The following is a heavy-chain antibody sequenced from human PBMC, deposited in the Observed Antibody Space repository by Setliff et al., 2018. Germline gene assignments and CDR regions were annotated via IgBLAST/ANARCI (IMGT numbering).Heavy chain of an antibody. CDR2: IIQGGNT. CDR1: GFTFAAYS. D-gene: IGHD2-2*01. CDR3: AKDRGSDSCRGCDYMDV. J-gene: IGHJ6*03. V-gene: IGHV3-23*01. Sequence: LRLSCEGSGFTFAAYSFTWVRQAPGKGLEFVSGIIQGGNTYYGDSVKGRFTMSRDNSKNTVYLQMNSLRVEDTAIYFCAKDRGSDSCRGCDYMDVWGKGTTVTVSS.